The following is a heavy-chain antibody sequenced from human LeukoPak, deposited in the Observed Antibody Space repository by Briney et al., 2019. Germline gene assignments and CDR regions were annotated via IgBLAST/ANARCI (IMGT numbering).Heavy chain of an antibody. CDR1: GFTFDDYA. J-gene: IGHJ5*02. CDR3: AKGRGYSSSWYWLDP. Sequence: GGSLRLSCAASGFTFDDYAMHWVRQAPGKGLEWVSGISSNSGSIGYVDSVKGRFTISRDNAENSLYLQMNSLRAEDTALYYCAKGRGYSSSWYWLDPWGQGTLVTVSS. V-gene: IGHV3-9*01. D-gene: IGHD6-13*01. CDR2: ISSNSGSI.